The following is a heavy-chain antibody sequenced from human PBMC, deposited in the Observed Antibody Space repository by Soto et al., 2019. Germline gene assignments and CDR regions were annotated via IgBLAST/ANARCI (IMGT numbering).Heavy chain of an antibody. CDR3: ARLRPRPYYYYYMDV. J-gene: IGHJ6*03. CDR2: INHSGST. V-gene: IGHV4-34*01. Sequence: SETLSLTCAVYGGSFSGYYWSWIRQPPGKGLEWIGEINHSGSTNYNPSLKSRVTISVDTSKNQFSLKLSSVTAADTAVYYCARLRPRPYYYYYMDVWGKGTTVTVSS. D-gene: IGHD6-6*01. CDR1: GGSFSGYY.